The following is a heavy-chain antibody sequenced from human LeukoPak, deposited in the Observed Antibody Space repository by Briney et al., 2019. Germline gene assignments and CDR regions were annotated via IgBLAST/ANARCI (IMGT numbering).Heavy chain of an antibody. J-gene: IGHJ4*02. CDR2: ISHDGNTE. D-gene: IGHD1-1*01. Sequence: GGSLRLSCAASGFRFSNYAMHWVRQAPGKGLEWVAVISHDGNTEYYADSVKGRFTISRDNSKNTLFLRMNSLRAEDTAVYYCARELERPNFFDYWGQGTLVTVSS. V-gene: IGHV3-30*04. CDR1: GFRFSNYA. CDR3: ARELERPNFFDY.